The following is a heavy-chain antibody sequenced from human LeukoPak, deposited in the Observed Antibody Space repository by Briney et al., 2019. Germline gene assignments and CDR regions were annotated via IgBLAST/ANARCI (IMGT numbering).Heavy chain of an antibody. CDR2: INSVGSST. CDR1: GFTFSSYW. V-gene: IGHV3-74*01. CDR3: ARVREPHYSDSSGSFDY. D-gene: IGHD3-22*01. J-gene: IGHJ4*01. Sequence: PGGSLRLSCAASGFTFSSYWMHWVRQAPGKGLVWVSRINSVGSSTIYADSVKGRFTISRDNANNTMYLQMHSLRAEDTAVYYCARVREPHYSDSSGSFDYWGHGTLVTVSS.